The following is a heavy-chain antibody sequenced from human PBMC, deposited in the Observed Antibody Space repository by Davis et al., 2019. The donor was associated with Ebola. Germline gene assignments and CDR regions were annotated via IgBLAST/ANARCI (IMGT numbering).Heavy chain of an antibody. D-gene: IGHD2/OR15-2a*01. CDR2: IYYSGDT. J-gene: IGHJ4*02. CDR1: GVSITNYY. V-gene: IGHV4-59*08. Sequence: SETLSLTCAVSGVSITNYYWSWIRHPPGKGLEWIGYIYYSGDTNYNPSLRSRATLSADTSTNELSLKLSSVSAADTAVYYCARHEGINSLLDSWGQGTLVTVSS. CDR3: ARHEGINSLLDS.